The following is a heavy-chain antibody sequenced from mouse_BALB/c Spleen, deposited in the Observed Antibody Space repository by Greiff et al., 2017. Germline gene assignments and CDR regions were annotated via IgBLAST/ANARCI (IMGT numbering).Heavy chain of an antibody. D-gene: IGHD3-2*01. J-gene: IGHJ4*01. CDR1: GYTFTNYW. CDR3: ARWGQLGLRRAMDY. Sequence: VQLRQSGAELVRPGTSVKISCKASGYTFTNYWLGWVKQRPGHGLEWIGDIYPGGGYTNYNEKFKGKATLTADTSSSTAYMQLSSLTSEDSAVYFCARWGQLGLRRAMDYWGQGTSVTVSS. V-gene: IGHV1-63*02. CDR2: IYPGGGYT.